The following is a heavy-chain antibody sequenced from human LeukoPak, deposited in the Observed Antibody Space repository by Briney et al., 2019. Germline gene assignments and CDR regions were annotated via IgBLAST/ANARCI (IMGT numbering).Heavy chain of an antibody. J-gene: IGHJ4*02. CDR3: AXXXIXXGGVIVQPYLFDY. D-gene: IGHD3-16*02. V-gene: IGHV1-18*01. Sequence: GASVKVSCKASGYTFTSYGISWVRQAPGQGLEWMGWISAYNGNTNYAQKLQGRVTMTTDTSTSTAYMELRSMRSDATAVYYCAXXXIXXGGVIVQPYLFDYWGQGTLVTVSS. CDR1: GYTFTSYG. CDR2: ISAYNGNT.